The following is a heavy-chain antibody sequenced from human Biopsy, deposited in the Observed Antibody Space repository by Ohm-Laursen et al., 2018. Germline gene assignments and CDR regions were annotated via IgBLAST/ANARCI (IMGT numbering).Heavy chain of an antibody. CDR3: ARDSRGGHLNTTLITGKNLDS. J-gene: IGHJ4*02. CDR1: GGSISNYF. Sequence: PGTLSLTCAVSGGSISNYFWTWIRQPPGKGLEWIGYFRFEDRTSYNSSLKSRVTISADTSKNQFSLRLSSVTAADTAVYFCARDSRGGHLNTTLITGKNLDSWGQGILVTVSS. D-gene: IGHD3-16*01. CDR2: FRFEDRT. V-gene: IGHV4-59*01.